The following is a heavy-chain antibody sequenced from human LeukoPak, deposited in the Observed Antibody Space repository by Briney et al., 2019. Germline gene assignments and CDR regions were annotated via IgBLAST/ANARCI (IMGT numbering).Heavy chain of an antibody. D-gene: IGHD1-26*01. CDR1: GGSISSYY. Sequence: SETLSLTCTVSGGSISSYYWSWIRQPPGKGLEWIGCIYYSGSTNYNPSLKSRVTISVDTSKNQFSLKLSSVTAADTAVYYCASNSGSYRDAFDIWGQGTMVTVSS. V-gene: IGHV4-59*01. CDR3: ASNSGSYRDAFDI. J-gene: IGHJ3*02. CDR2: IYYSGST.